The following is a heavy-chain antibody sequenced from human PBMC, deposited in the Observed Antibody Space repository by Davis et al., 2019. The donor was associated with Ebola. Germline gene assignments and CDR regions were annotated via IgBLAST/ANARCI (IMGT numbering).Heavy chain of an antibody. Sequence: GESLKISCATSGFTFSGHWMTWVRQAPGKGLEWVANINQDGSEKNYVDSVKGRFTISRDNAKSSLYVYMNSLRGDDTAVYYCERHHYMRIDYWGQGSVVTVSS. CDR1: GFTFSGHW. CDR3: ERHHYMRIDY. J-gene: IGHJ4*02. CDR2: INQDGSEK. D-gene: IGHD4-11*01. V-gene: IGHV3-7*03.